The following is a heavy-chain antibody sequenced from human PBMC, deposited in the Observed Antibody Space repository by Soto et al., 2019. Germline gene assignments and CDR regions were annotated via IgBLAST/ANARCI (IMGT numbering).Heavy chain of an antibody. CDR2: IYYSGST. D-gene: IGHD3-22*01. CDR1: GGSMSRYY. V-gene: IGHV4-59*01. CDR3: ARLSDYEDSTGYPDRRFDE. Sequence: TLSLTCTFSGGSMSRYYWSWIRQPPGKGLEWIGYIYYSGSTDYNPSLKSRITISVATSKNQFSLKLSSGTTADTAVYYCARLSDYEDSTGYPDRRFDEWGQGDLV. J-gene: IGHJ4*02.